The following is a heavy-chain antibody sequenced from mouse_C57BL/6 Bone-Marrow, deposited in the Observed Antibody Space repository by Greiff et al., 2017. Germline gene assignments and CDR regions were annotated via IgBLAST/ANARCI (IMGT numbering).Heavy chain of an antibody. V-gene: IGHV1-85*01. Sequence: VQLQQSGPELVKPGASVKLSCKASGYTFTSYDINWVKQRPGKGLEWIGWIYPRDGSTKYNEKFKGKATLTVDTSSSTAYMELHSLTSEDSAVYFCARDYGGSYWYFDVWGTGTTVTVSS. CDR3: ARDYGGSYWYFDV. CDR1: GYTFTSYD. CDR2: IYPRDGST. D-gene: IGHD1-1*01. J-gene: IGHJ1*03.